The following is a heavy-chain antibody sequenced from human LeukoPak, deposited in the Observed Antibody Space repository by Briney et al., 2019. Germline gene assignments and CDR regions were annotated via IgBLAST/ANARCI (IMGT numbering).Heavy chain of an antibody. J-gene: IGHJ5*02. CDR3: ARRRTAAGRRWFDP. D-gene: IGHD6-13*01. V-gene: IGHV4-34*01. CDR1: GGSFSGYY. CDR2: INHSGST. Sequence: PSETLSLTCAVYGGSFSGYYWSWIRQPPGKGLEWIGEINHSGSTNYNPSLKGRVTISVDTSKNQFSLKLSSVTAADTAVYYCARRRTAAGRRWFDPWGQGTLVTVSS.